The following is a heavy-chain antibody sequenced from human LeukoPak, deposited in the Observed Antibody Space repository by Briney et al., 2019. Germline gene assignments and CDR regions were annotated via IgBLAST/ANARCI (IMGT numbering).Heavy chain of an antibody. CDR2: INPKTGAT. CDR1: GYTFTDYF. D-gene: IGHD3-16*01. V-gene: IGHV1-2*02. Sequence: ASVKVSCKASGYTFTDYFLHWLRQAPGQGLEWMGWINPKTGATNYAQSFQGRVAMTRDTSITTGNMELNRLTSDDTAVYYCARAYEYGWFDPWGQGTLVTVSS. J-gene: IGHJ5*02. CDR3: ARAYEYGWFDP.